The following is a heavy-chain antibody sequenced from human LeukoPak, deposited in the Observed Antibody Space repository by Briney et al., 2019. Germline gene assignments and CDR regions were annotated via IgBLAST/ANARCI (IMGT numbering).Heavy chain of an antibody. CDR2: INPNSGGT. D-gene: IGHD3-22*01. V-gene: IGHV1-2*06. J-gene: IGHJ3*02. CDR1: GYTFTGYY. CDR3: TREDDSSGYRPFDI. Sequence: ASVNVSFKASGYTFTGYYIHWVRQAPGQGLEWMGRINPNSGGTNYAQKFQGRVTMTRDTSISTAYMDLSSLRSDDTAVYYCTREDDSSGYRPFDIWGQGTMVTVSS.